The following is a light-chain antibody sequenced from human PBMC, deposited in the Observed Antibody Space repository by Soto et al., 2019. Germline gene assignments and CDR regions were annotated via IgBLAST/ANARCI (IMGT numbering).Light chain of an antibody. Sequence: DIVMTQSPDSLAVSLGERATINCRSSQSILYTSTNRNYLAWYQQRPGQPPKLLIYWASRRESGVPDRFSGSGSETGFTLTSSTLQAEYVAVYDCQQDFATPGFTFGGGTKVEIK. V-gene: IGKV4-1*01. CDR1: QSILYTSTNRNY. CDR2: WAS. J-gene: IGKJ4*01. CDR3: QQDFATPGFT.